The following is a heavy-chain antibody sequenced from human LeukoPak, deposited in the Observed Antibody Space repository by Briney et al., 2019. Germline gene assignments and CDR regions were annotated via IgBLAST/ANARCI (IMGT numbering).Heavy chain of an antibody. CDR1: GFTFSDYY. D-gene: IGHD3-22*01. V-gene: IGHV3-11*04. CDR3: ARNTYYYDSSGPQGDY. J-gene: IGHJ4*02. CDR2: ISSSGSTI. Sequence: GGSLRLSCAASGFTFSDYYMSWIRQAPGKGLEWVSYISSSGSTIYYADSVKGRFTISRDNSKNTLYLQMNSLRAEDTAVYYCARNTYYYDSSGPQGDYWGQGTLVTVSS.